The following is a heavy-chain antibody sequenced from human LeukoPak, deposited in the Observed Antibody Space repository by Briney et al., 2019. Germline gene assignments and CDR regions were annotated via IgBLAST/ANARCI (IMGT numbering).Heavy chain of an antibody. J-gene: IGHJ6*03. CDR1: GGSISSHY. V-gene: IGHV4-59*11. CDR2: IYYSGST. D-gene: IGHD3-16*01. CDR3: ARTLPNYYYYYMDV. Sequence: SETLSLTCTVSGGSISSHYWSWIRQPPGKGLEWIGYIYYSGSTNYNPSLKSRVTISVDTSKNQFSLKLSSVTAADTAVYYCARTLPNYYYYYMDVWGKGTTVTVSS.